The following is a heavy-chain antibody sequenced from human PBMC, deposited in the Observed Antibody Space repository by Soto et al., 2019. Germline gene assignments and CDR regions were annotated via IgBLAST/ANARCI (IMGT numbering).Heavy chain of an antibody. CDR1: GGTFSSYA. J-gene: IGHJ4*02. Sequence: SVKVSCKTSGGTFSSYAISWVRQAPGQGLEWMGGIVPIVDTSTYAQKFQGRVTITADESTSTVYMELSSLRSDDTAVYYCARDLCSGGSCYGGFDYWGQGTLVTVSS. CDR3: ARDLCSGGSCYGGFDY. D-gene: IGHD2-15*01. V-gene: IGHV1-69*13. CDR2: IVPIVDTS.